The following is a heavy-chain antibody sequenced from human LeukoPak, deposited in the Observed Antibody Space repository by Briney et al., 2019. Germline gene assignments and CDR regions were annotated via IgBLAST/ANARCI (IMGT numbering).Heavy chain of an antibody. Sequence: PGRSLRLSCTTAGFSFSNYAMTWVRPTPRKGPEWVSGISGFNTYYADSVKGRFTIFRDNSKNVLYLQMDRLRAEDTAVYSCAKDVCTSPRCLLYFDSWGQGTLVTVSS. J-gene: IGHJ4*02. CDR3: AKDVCTSPRCLLYFDS. V-gene: IGHV3-23*01. D-gene: IGHD2-8*01. CDR1: GFSFSNYA. CDR2: ISGFNT.